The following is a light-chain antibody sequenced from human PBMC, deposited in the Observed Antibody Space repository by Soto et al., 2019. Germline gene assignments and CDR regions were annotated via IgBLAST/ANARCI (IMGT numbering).Light chain of an antibody. CDR3: QQYNKWPLT. CDR2: GAS. J-gene: IGKJ4*01. Sequence: EIVMTQSPATLSVSPGEGATLSCRASQSISSNLAWYQQKPGQAPRPLIYGASTRATAIPARFSGSESGTEFTLTISSLQSEDFAVYYCQQYNKWPLTFGGGTKVEIK. V-gene: IGKV3-15*01. CDR1: QSISSN.